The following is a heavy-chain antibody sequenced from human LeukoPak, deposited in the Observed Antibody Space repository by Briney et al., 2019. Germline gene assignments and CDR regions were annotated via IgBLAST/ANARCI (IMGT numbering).Heavy chain of an antibody. Sequence: SETLSLTCTVSGYSISSGYYWGWIRQPPGKGLEWIGIIYHSGSTYYNPSLKSRVTISVDTSKNQFSLKLSSVTAADTAVYYCARVYYYDSSGYYDCFDYWGQGTLVTVSS. J-gene: IGHJ4*02. CDR3: ARVYYYDSSGYYDCFDY. CDR2: IYHSGST. CDR1: GYSISSGYY. D-gene: IGHD3-22*01. V-gene: IGHV4-38-2*02.